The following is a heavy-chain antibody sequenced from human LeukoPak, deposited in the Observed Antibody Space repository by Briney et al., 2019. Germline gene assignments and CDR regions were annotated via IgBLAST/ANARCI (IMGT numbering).Heavy chain of an antibody. CDR3: ARVQVSSSWYREGFDY. CDR2: ISSSSSYI. CDR1: GFTFSSYS. V-gene: IGHV3-21*01. Sequence: PGGSLRLSCAASGFTFSSYSMNWVRQAPGKGLEWVSSISSSSSYIYYADSVKGRFTISRDNAKNSLYLQMNSLRAEDTAVYYCARVQVSSSWYREGFDYWGQGTLVTVSS. J-gene: IGHJ4*02. D-gene: IGHD6-13*01.